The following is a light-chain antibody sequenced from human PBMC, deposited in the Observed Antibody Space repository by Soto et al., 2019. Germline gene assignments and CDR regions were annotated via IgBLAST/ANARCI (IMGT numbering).Light chain of an antibody. V-gene: IGLV1-40*01. CDR3: HSYDVSLSGPV. Sequence: QPVLTQPPSVSGAPGQRVTISCTGSRSNIGAGYDVHWYQQLPGTAPKVLIYDNNSRPSGVPGRFSGSKSGTSASLAITGLQAEDEADYYCHSYDVSLSGPVFGGGTKVTVL. CDR2: DNN. J-gene: IGLJ2*01. CDR1: RSNIGAGYD.